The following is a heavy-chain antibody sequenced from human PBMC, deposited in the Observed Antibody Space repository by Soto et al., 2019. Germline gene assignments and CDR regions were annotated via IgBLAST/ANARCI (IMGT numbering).Heavy chain of an antibody. CDR2: IYYSGST. Sequence: QVQLQESGPGLVKPSETLSLTCTVSGDSISTYYWTWIRQSPGKGLEWIAFIYYSGSTNYNPSLKSRVTISVDTSKNQFSLKLNSVTAADTAVYYCARPGRDWGSLDYWGQGTLVTVSS. J-gene: IGHJ4*02. CDR3: ARPGRDWGSLDY. V-gene: IGHV4-59*08. CDR1: GDSISTYY. D-gene: IGHD7-27*01.